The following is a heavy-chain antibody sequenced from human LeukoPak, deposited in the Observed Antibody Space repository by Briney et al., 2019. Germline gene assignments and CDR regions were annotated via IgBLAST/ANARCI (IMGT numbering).Heavy chain of an antibody. Sequence: ASVKVSCKASGGSFTSYGISWVRQAPGQGLEWMGWINPNSGNRGYAQKFQGRVTITRDTSISTAYMELSSLRSEDTAVYYCARVDGSPDYWGQGTLVTVSS. J-gene: IGHJ4*02. CDR2: INPNSGNR. V-gene: IGHV1-8*01. CDR3: ARVDGSPDY. CDR1: GGSFTSYG. D-gene: IGHD2-15*01.